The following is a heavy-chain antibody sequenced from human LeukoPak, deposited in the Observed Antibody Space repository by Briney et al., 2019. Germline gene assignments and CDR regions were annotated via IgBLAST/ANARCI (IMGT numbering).Heavy chain of an antibody. CDR3: ARARQRGWNWFDP. V-gene: IGHV1-46*01. J-gene: IGHJ5*02. CDR2: INPSGGST. D-gene: IGHD3-10*01. CDR1: GYTFTSYY. Sequence: ASVKVSCKASGYTFTSYYMHWVRQAPGQGLEWMGIINPSGGSTSYAQKLQGRVTMTRDTSTSTAYMELSSLRSEDTAVYYCARARQRGWNWFDPWGQGTLVTVSS.